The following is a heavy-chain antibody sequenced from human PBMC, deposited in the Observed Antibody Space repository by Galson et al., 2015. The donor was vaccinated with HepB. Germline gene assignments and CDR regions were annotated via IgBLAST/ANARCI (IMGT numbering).Heavy chain of an antibody. CDR2: MNPNSGNT. CDR1: GYTFASFD. CDR3: ARGYSSSWYGWYFDL. D-gene: IGHD6-13*01. Sequence: SVKVSCKASGYTFASFDINWVRQATGQGPEWMGWMNPNSGNTGYAQKFQGRVTMTRNTSISTAYMELSSLKYEDTAVYYCARGYSSSWYGWYFDLWGRGALVTVSS. J-gene: IGHJ2*01. V-gene: IGHV1-8*01.